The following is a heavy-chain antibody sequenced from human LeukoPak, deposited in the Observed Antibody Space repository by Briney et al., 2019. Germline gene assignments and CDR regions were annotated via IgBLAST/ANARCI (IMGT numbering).Heavy chain of an antibody. V-gene: IGHV3-23*01. J-gene: IGHJ4*02. CDR3: AKSLGVGGYTRYKGFDQ. CDR1: GSTFNSFA. D-gene: IGHD3-16*02. Sequence: GGSLRLSCAASGSTFNSFAMNWVRQAPGKGLEWVSSISGSDGSSHYADFVKGRFTISRDNSKNTLHLQMSSLRAEDTAVYYCAKSLGVGGYTRYKGFDQWGQGTLVTVSS. CDR2: ISGSDGSS.